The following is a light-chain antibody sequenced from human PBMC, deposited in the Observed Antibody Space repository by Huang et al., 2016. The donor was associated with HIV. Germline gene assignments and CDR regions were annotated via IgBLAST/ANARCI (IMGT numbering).Light chain of an antibody. CDR3: QHYGSSPWT. CDR2: DAS. Sequence: EIVLTQSPGTLSLSPGERATLSCRASQSVSNSYLAWYQQKPGQAPRLLIYDASSRATGIPDRFSGSGSGTDFTLTISRREPEDFAVYYCQHYGSSPWTFGQGTKVEIK. J-gene: IGKJ1*01. V-gene: IGKV3-20*01. CDR1: QSVSNSY.